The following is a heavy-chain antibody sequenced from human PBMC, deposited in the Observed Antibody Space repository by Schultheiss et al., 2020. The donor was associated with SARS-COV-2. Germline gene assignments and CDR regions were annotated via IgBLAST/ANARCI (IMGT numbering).Heavy chain of an antibody. V-gene: IGHV3-23*01. D-gene: IGHD2-15*01. CDR2: ISGSGGST. CDR3: ARVSRLLPRDYYYYGMDV. Sequence: GGSLRLSCAASGFTVSNNYMSWVRQAPGKGLEWVSVISGSGGSTYYADSVKGRFTISRDNSKNTLYLQMNSLRAEDTAVYYCARVSRLLPRDYYYYGMDVWGQGTTVTVSS. J-gene: IGHJ6*02. CDR1: GFTVSNNY.